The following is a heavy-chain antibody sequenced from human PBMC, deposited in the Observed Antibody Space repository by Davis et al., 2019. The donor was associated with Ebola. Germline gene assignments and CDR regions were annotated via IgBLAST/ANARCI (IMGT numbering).Heavy chain of an antibody. CDR2: INSYSNT. V-gene: IGHV1-18*04. J-gene: IGHJ5*02. CDR1: GYTFTYYG. CDR3: ARRYGDYPGGFDP. Sequence: ASVKVSCKASGYTFTYYGISWVRQAPGQGLEWMGWINSYSNTKYAQRLQGRVTMTTDTSTSTAYMELRSLRSDDTAVYYCARRYGDYPGGFDPWGQGTLVTVSS. D-gene: IGHD4-17*01.